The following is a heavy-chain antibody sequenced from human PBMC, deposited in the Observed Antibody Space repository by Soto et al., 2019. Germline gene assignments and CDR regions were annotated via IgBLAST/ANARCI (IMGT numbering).Heavy chain of an antibody. J-gene: IGHJ4*02. CDR2: IYYSGST. Sequence: QVQLQESGPGLVKPSETLSLTCTVSGGSISSYYWSWIRQPPGKGLEWIGYIYYSGSTNYNPALKSRITIPVDTARHQVSLKLSSGAAADTAVYYCARGAYSGSYGYWGQGTLVTVSS. CDR3: ARGAYSGSYGY. CDR1: GGSISSYY. D-gene: IGHD1-26*01. V-gene: IGHV4-59*01.